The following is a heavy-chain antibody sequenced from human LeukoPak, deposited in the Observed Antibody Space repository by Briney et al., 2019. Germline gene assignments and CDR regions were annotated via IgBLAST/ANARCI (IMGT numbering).Heavy chain of an antibody. Sequence: PSETLSLTCTVSGGSISSGAFYNNWIRQRPGKGLEWIGYIYYTGITSYNPSLKSRVTMSVDTFMNQVSLKLSSLTAADTAVYYCAASSGVTLGRFWGQGTLVTVSS. D-gene: IGHD3-16*01. CDR1: GGSISSGAFY. CDR3: AASSGVTLGRF. J-gene: IGHJ4*02. CDR2: IYYTGIT. V-gene: IGHV4-31*03.